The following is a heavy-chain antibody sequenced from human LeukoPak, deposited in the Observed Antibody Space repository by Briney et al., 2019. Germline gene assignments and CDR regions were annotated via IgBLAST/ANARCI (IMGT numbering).Heavy chain of an antibody. CDR3: ARDTMDAGYNYGFDY. Sequence: PGGSLRLSCAASGFTFSSYAMHWVRQAPGKGLEYVSAISSNGGSTYYANSVKGRFTISRDNSKNTLYLQMGSLRAEDMAVYYCARDTMDAGYNYGFDYWGQGTLVTVSS. CDR2: ISSNGGST. CDR1: GFTFSSYA. J-gene: IGHJ4*02. V-gene: IGHV3-64*01. D-gene: IGHD5-24*01.